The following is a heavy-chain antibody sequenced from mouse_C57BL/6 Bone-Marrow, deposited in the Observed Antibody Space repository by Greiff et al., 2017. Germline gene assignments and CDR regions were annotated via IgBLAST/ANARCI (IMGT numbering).Heavy chain of an antibody. D-gene: IGHD2-4*01. CDR1: GYTFTDYC. Sequence: EVQLQQSGPVLVKPGASVKMSCKASGYTFTDYCMNWVKQSHGKSLEWIGVINPYNGGTSYNQKFKGKATLTVDTSSSAASMERTSQTSEDSAVYYGAREDYWVADWGQGTLVTVSA. V-gene: IGHV1-19*01. CDR2: INPYNGGT. CDR3: AREDYWVAD. J-gene: IGHJ3*01.